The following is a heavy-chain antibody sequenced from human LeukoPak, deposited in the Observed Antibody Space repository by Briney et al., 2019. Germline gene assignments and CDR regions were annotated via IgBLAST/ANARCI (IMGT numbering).Heavy chain of an antibody. CDR3: AREGYDILTTAFDI. J-gene: IGHJ3*02. Sequence: GGSLRLSCAASGFTFSSYSMNWVRQAPGKGLEWVSAISGSGGSTYYADSVKGRFTISRDNSKNTLYLQMNSLRAEDTAVYYCAREGYDILTTAFDIWGQGTMVTVSS. CDR2: ISGSGGST. CDR1: GFTFSSYS. D-gene: IGHD3-9*01. V-gene: IGHV3-23*01.